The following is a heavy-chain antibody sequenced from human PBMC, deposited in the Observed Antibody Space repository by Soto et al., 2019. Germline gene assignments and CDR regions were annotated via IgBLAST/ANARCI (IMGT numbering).Heavy chain of an antibody. J-gene: IGHJ4*02. CDR3: ARTVAIPAADIDY. Sequence: PSETLSLTCSVSGGSISGYYWSWIRQSPGKGREWLGYVYYTGSTNYSPSLRSRVSISVDTSKNEFSLRLSSVTAADTAVYFCARTVAIPAADIDYWGQGTQVTVSS. D-gene: IGHD2-15*01. V-gene: IGHV4-59*01. CDR1: GGSISGYY. CDR2: VYYTGST.